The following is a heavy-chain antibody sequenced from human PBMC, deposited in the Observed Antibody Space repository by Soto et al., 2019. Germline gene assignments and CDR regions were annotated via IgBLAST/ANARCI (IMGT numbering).Heavy chain of an antibody. J-gene: IGHJ5*02. V-gene: IGHV3-48*01. CDR1: GFTCSSYS. CDR3: ARHPERIAQIGWFDP. CDR2: ISSSSSTI. Sequence: EVQLVESGGGLVQPGGSLRLSCAASGFTCSSYSMNWVLQAPGKGLEWVSYISSSSSTIYYADSVKGRFTISRDNAKNSLYLQMNSLRAEDKAVYYCARHPERIAQIGWFDPWGQGTLVTVSS. D-gene: IGHD6-13*01.